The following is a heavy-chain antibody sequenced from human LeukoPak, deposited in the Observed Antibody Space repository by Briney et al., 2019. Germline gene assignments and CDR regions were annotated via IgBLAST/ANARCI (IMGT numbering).Heavy chain of an antibody. CDR1: GYTFTSYD. V-gene: IGHV1-8*03. D-gene: IGHD5-18*01. J-gene: IGHJ6*03. CDR3: ARGFRKEIQLWQVYYYMDV. Sequence: ASVKVSCKASGYTFTSYDINWVRQATGQGLEWMGWMNPNSGNTGYAQKFQGRVTITRNTSISTAYMELSSLRSEDTAVYYCARGFRKEIQLWQVYYYMDVWGKGTTVTVSS. CDR2: MNPNSGNT.